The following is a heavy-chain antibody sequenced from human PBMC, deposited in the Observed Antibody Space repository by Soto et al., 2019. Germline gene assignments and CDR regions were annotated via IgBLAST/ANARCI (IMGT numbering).Heavy chain of an antibody. Sequence: GGSLRLSYAASGFTFSSYSMNWVRQAPGKGLEWVSSIGSSSSYIHYADSVKGRFTISRDNAKNSLYLQMNSLRAEDTAVYYCARVPLRFSAFDIWGQGTMVTVSS. J-gene: IGHJ3*02. CDR2: IGSSSSYI. D-gene: IGHD4-17*01. CDR1: GFTFSSYS. V-gene: IGHV3-21*01. CDR3: ARVPLRFSAFDI.